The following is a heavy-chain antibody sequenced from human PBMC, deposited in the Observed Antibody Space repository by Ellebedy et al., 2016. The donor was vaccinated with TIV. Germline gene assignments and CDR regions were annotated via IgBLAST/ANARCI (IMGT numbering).Heavy chain of an antibody. CDR1: GFTFSSYS. Sequence: PGGSLRLSCAASGFTFSSYSMSWVRQAPGKGLEWVANIKQDGSEKYYVDSVKGRFTISRDNAKNSLYLQMNSLRAEDTAVYYCARDDLGIVVVPAAIAMDVWGQGTTVTVSS. J-gene: IGHJ6*02. CDR2: IKQDGSEK. CDR3: ARDDLGIVVVPAAIAMDV. D-gene: IGHD2-2*03. V-gene: IGHV3-7*01.